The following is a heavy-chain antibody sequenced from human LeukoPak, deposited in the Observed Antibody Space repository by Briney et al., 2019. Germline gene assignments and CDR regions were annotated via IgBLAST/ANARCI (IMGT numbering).Heavy chain of an antibody. CDR3: ARDLEYYYGSGSTCFDY. D-gene: IGHD3-10*01. V-gene: IGHV3-21*01. J-gene: IGHJ4*02. CDR2: ISSSSSYI. Sequence: GGSLRLSCAASGFTFSSYSMYWVRQAPGKGLEWVSSISSSSSYIYYADSVKGRFTISRDNAKNSLYLQMNSLRAEDTAVYYCARDLEYYYGSGSTCFDYWGQGTLVTVSS. CDR1: GFTFSSYS.